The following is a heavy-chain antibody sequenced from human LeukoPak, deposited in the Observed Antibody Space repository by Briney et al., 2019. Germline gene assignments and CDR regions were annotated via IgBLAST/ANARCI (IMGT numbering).Heavy chain of an antibody. CDR2: IYTSGST. CDR3: AGQVGTTVDY. Sequence: NPSETLSLTCTVSGGSISSYYWSWIRQPPGKGLEWIGYIYTSGSTNYNPSLKSRVTISVDTSKNQFSLKLSSVTAADTAVYYCAGQVGTTVDYWGQGTLVTVSS. V-gene: IGHV4-4*09. J-gene: IGHJ4*02. D-gene: IGHD2-21*02. CDR1: GGSISSYY.